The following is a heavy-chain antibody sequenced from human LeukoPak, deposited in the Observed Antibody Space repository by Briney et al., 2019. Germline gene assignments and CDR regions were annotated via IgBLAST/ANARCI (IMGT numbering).Heavy chain of an antibody. CDR2: ISSSGYTI. J-gene: IGHJ4*02. Sequence: GGSLRLSCAASGFTFSDYEMNWVRQDPGEGLEWVSYISSSGYTIYYADSVRGRFTISRDNAKNSLFLQMNSLRAEDTAVYNWARDEGYGGFDSWGQGTLVTVSS. V-gene: IGHV3-48*03. CDR1: GFTFSDYE. D-gene: IGHD5-12*01. CDR3: ARDEGYGGFDS.